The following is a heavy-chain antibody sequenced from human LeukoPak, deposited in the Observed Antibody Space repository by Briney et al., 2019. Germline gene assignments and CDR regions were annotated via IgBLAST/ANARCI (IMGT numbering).Heavy chain of an antibody. CDR1: GGSISPYY. V-gene: IGHV4-59*01. D-gene: IGHD2-2*01. CDR3: ARRIVEYQLPTNFDY. Sequence: SETLSLTCTVSGGSISPYYWSWIRQPPGKGLDYIGYIYYSGTTDYNPSLKSRVTISVDTSKNQFSLKVTSVSAADTAVYYCARRIVEYQLPTNFDYWGQGTLVTVSS. CDR2: IYYSGTT. J-gene: IGHJ4*02.